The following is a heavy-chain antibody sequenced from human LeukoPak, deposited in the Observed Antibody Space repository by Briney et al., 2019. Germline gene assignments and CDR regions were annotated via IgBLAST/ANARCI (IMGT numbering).Heavy chain of an antibody. CDR1: GYTFTNYW. V-gene: IGHV5-10-1*01. CDR3: ARPLTGPYNGAMDV. Sequence: RGESLKISCQGSGYTFTNYWIIWVRQMPEKGLEWMGRIEPVDSYTEHSPSFQGHVTISVDKSISTAYLQWSSLKASDTAIYYCARPLTGPYNGAMDVWGQGTTVTVSS. D-gene: IGHD3-9*01. CDR2: IEPVDSYT. J-gene: IGHJ6*02.